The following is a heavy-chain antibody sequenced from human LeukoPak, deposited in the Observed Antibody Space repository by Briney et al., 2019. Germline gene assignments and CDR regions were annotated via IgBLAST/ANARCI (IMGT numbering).Heavy chain of an antibody. Sequence: PSETLSLTCTVSGGSISTYYWSWIRQSPGRGLEWIGYIHNSGTTNYNPSLKSRVTFSVDTSNNQFSLKLSSLTAADTAVYYCARATNYYDSSGYYPRPHFDYWGRGTLVTVSS. V-gene: IGHV4-59*01. CDR1: GGSISTYY. D-gene: IGHD3-22*01. CDR3: ARATNYYDSSGYYPRPHFDY. CDR2: IHNSGTT. J-gene: IGHJ4*02.